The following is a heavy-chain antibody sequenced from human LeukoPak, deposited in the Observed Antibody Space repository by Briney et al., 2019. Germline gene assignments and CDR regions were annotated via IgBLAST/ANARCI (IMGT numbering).Heavy chain of an antibody. V-gene: IGHV3-7*01. CDR2: INSDGSAK. CDR3: ADLGTSD. CDR1: GFRFSSQW. D-gene: IGHD1-7*01. Sequence: PGGSLRLSCAVSGFRFSSQWMTWVRQAPGTGLEWVATINSDGSAKYHVDSVKGRFTISRDNAKNLVYLQMSILRAVDTAVYYCADLGTSDCGQGTLVTVSS. J-gene: IGHJ4*02.